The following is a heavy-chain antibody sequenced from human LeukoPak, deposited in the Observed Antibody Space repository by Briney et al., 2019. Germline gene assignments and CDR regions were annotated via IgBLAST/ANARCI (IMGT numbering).Heavy chain of an antibody. J-gene: IGHJ3*02. Sequence: SETLSLTCAVYGGSFSGYYWSWIRQPPGKGLEWIGEINHSGSTNYNPSLKSRVTISVDTSKNQFSLKLSSVTAADTAVYYCARARRITMIVVVISPPYAFDIWGQGTMVTVSS. CDR1: GGSFSGYY. V-gene: IGHV4-34*01. CDR3: ARARRITMIVVVISPPYAFDI. CDR2: INHSGST. D-gene: IGHD3-22*01.